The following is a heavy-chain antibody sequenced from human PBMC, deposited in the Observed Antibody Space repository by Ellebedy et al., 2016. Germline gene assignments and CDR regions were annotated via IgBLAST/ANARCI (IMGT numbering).Heavy chain of an antibody. CDR3: TRVGVVIKGVDY. Sequence: GESLKISXTASGFTFGDYAMSWFRQAPGKGLEWVGFIRSKAYGGTTEYAASVKGRFTISRDDSKSIAYLQMNSLKTEDTAVYYCTRVGVVIKGVDYWGQGTLVTVSS. CDR2: IRSKAYGGTT. CDR1: GFTFGDYA. J-gene: IGHJ4*02. D-gene: IGHD3-22*01. V-gene: IGHV3-49*03.